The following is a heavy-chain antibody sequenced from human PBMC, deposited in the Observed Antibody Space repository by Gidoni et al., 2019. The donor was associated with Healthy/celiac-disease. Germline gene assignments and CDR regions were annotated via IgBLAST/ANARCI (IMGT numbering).Heavy chain of an antibody. V-gene: IGHV1-2*04. Sequence: QVQLVQSGAEVKKPGASVKVSCKASGYTFTGYYMHWVRQAPGQGLEWMGWINPNSGGTNYAQKFQGWVTMTRDTSISTAYMELSRLRSDDTAVYYCARGARRSGGSWDFDYWGQGTLVTVSS. CDR3: ARGARRSGGSWDFDY. J-gene: IGHJ4*02. CDR1: GYTFTGYY. D-gene: IGHD2-15*01. CDR2: INPNSGGT.